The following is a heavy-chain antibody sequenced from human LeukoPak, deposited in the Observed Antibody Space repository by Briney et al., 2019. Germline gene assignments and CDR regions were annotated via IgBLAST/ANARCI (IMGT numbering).Heavy chain of an antibody. CDR2: ISSGSNYI. D-gene: IGHD5-24*01. Sequence: GGSLRLSCAASGFTFSSYGMHWVRQAPGKGLEWVSSISSGSNYIYYADSVKGRFTISRDNAKNSLYLQMNSLRAEDTAVYYCAREMATSLGAFDIWGQGTVVTVSS. CDR3: AREMATSLGAFDI. CDR1: GFTFSSYG. V-gene: IGHV3-21*01. J-gene: IGHJ3*02.